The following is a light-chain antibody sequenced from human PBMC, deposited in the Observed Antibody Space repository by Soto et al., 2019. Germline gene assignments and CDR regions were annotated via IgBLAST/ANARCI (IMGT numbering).Light chain of an antibody. J-gene: IGKJ2*01. CDR2: CAS. V-gene: IGKV3-20*01. CDR3: QQYGSSSYT. Sequence: ESVLKQSPGTLSLSPVEGATLSCRASQSVASSYLAWYQQKPGQAPRLLIYCASNRATGIPDRFSGGGSGTDFTLTISRLEPEDFAVYYCQQYGSSSYTFGQGTKLEIK. CDR1: QSVASSY.